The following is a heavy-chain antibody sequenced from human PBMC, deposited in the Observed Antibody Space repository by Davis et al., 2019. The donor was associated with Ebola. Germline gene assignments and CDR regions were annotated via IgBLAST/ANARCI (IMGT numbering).Heavy chain of an antibody. CDR1: VYTFIDYY. Sequence: SVNVSRKASVYTFIDYYIHWVRQPPGQGLAWMGCINPNGGGTIYAQKYQGRVTLTRDTSISTIYMELSGLRSDDTALYYCARVERSTRGGWFDPWGQGTLVTVSS. CDR2: INPNGGGT. CDR3: ARVERSTRGGWFDP. V-gene: IGHV1-2*02. D-gene: IGHD2-2*01. J-gene: IGHJ5*02.